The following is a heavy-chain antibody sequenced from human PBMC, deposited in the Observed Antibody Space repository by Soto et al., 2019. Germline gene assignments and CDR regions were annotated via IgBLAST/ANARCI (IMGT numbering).Heavy chain of an antibody. Sequence: ASVKVSCKASGYTFTSYGISWVRQAPGQGLEWMGWISVYDGDTNYAQNFQGRVTMTTDTSTSTAYMEMRSLRSGDTAVYYCARDQVAKWAPGSAMVNYYYGMDAWGQGTTVTVSS. D-gene: IGHD5-18*01. CDR1: GYTFTSYG. CDR2: ISVYDGDT. J-gene: IGHJ6*02. CDR3: ARDQVAKWAPGSAMVNYYYGMDA. V-gene: IGHV1-18*04.